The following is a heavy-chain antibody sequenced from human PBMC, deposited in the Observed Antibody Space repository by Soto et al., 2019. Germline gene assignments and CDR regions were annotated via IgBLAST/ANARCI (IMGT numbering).Heavy chain of an antibody. D-gene: IGHD1-26*01. CDR1: VGSDCSNLVT. Sequence: SQTLSLTCGISVGSDCSNLVTWNWIRKSPSRGLEWLGRTYYRSKWDTDYAVSVKSRITINPDTSKNQFSLQLNSLTPEDTAVYYCARATSGTFDSWGQGTLVTVSS. CDR3: ARATSGTFDS. V-gene: IGHV6-1*01. CDR2: TYYRSKWDT. J-gene: IGHJ4*02.